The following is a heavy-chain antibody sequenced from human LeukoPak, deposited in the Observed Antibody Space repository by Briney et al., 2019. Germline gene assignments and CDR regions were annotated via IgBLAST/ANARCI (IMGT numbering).Heavy chain of an antibody. D-gene: IGHD3-9*01. J-gene: IGHJ3*02. CDR1: GFTFSSYW. CDR2: ISSSSSTI. Sequence: LPGGSLRLSCEASGFTFSSYWMSWVRQAPGKGLEWVSYISSSSSTIYYADSVKGRFTISRDNAKNSLYLQMNSLRAEDTAVYYCARDQKLRYFDWVSDAFDIWGQGTMVTVSS. CDR3: ARDQKLRYFDWVSDAFDI. V-gene: IGHV3-48*04.